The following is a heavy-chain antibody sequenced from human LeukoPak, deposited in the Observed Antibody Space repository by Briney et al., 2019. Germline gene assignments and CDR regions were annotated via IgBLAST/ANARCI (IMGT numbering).Heavy chain of an antibody. CDR3: ATILGSYYYGSGRGYFDY. CDR2: FDPGDGET. V-gene: IGHV1-24*01. Sequence: ASVKVSCKVSGYTLTELSMHWVRQAPGKGLEWMGGFDPGDGETIYAQKFQGRVTMTEDTSTDTAYMELSSLRSEDTAVYYCATILGSYYYGSGRGYFDYWGQGTLVTVSS. J-gene: IGHJ4*02. D-gene: IGHD3-10*01. CDR1: GYTLTELS.